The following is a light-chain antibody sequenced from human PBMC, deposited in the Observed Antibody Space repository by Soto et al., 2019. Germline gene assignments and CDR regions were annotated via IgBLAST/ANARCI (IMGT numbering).Light chain of an antibody. CDR1: QSLVYSDGNTY. J-gene: IGKJ5*01. CDR3: MQGTHWPPNT. CDR2: KVS. V-gene: IGKV2-30*01. Sequence: DVVMTQSPLSLPVTLGQPASISCRSSQSLVYSDGNTYLNWFQQRPGQSPRRLIYKVSNRDSGVPDRLSGSGSGTDFTLKISSVEDEDVGVYYCMQGTHWPPNTFGQGTRLEIK.